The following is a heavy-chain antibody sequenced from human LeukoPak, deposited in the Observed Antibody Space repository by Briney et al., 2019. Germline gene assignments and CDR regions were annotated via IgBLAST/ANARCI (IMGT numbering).Heavy chain of an antibody. Sequence: GASVKVSCKASGGTFSSYAISWVRQAPGQGLEWMGRIIPILGIANYAQKFQGRVTITADKSTSTAYMELSSLRSEDTAVYYCARGYDSSGYYPNFDYWGQGTLVTVSS. CDR1: GGTFSSYA. V-gene: IGHV1-69*04. J-gene: IGHJ4*02. D-gene: IGHD3-22*01. CDR3: ARGYDSSGYYPNFDY. CDR2: IIPILGIA.